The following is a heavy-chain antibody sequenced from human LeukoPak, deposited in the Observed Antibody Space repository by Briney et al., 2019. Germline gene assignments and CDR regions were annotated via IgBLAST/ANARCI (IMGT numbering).Heavy chain of an antibody. D-gene: IGHD3-22*01. CDR2: ISGSGGTA. CDR1: GFTFSSYW. V-gene: IGHV3-23*01. CDR3: AKEEGYYYDSGGYYVEYFQH. J-gene: IGHJ1*01. Sequence: PGGSLSLSCAASGFTFSSYWMNWVRQAPGKGLEWVSAISGSGGTAYYADSVKGRFTFSRDNSKNTLYLQMNSLRAEDTAVYYCAKEEGYYYDSGGYYVEYFQHWGQGTLVTVSS.